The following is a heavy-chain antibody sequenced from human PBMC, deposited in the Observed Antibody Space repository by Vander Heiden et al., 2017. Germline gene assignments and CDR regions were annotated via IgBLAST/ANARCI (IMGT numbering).Heavy chain of an antibody. CDR3: ARVYSGYYSFYFDY. V-gene: IGHV1-2*02. CDR1: GYTFTGYC. CDR2: INPNSG. Sequence: QMQLVQSGAEVKKPGASVKVSCKASGYTFTGYCMHWVRQAPGQGLEWMGWINPNSGDTSISTAYMELSRLRSDDTAVYYCARVYSGYYSFYFDYWGQGTLVTVSS. D-gene: IGHD1-26*01. J-gene: IGHJ4*02.